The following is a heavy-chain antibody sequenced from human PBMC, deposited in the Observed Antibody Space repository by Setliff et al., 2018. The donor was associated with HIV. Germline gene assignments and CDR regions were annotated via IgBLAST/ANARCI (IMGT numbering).Heavy chain of an antibody. Sequence: SETRSLTCSISGGFISSYYWTWIRQAPGKGLEWIGHVYYTGSTNYNPSVKSRVTISVDTSKNQFSLKLSSVTAADTAVYYCARFNVAAAATDYWGQGTLVTVSS. CDR2: VYYTGST. CDR1: GGFISSYY. J-gene: IGHJ4*02. D-gene: IGHD6-13*01. CDR3: ARFNVAAAATDY. V-gene: IGHV4-59*12.